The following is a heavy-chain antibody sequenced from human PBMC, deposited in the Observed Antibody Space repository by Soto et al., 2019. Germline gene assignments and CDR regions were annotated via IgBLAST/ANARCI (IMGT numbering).Heavy chain of an antibody. V-gene: IGHV4-61*01. CDR1: GFSVSSFMYY. J-gene: IGHJ6*04. D-gene: IGHD1-26*01. CDR2: IYYSGST. CDR3: ARDTSLNIANVGIEE. Sequence: DTLSLTCTFSGFSVSSFMYYLSWIRQPPVKGLEWIGYIYYSGSTNYNPSLKSRVTISVDTSKNQFSMKLSSVTAADTAVYYCARDTSLNIANVGIEEWGKGNTATVSS.